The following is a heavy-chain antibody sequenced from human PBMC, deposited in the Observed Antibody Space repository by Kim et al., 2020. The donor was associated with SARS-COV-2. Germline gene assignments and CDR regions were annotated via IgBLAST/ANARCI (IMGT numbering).Heavy chain of an antibody. V-gene: IGHV1-18*01. D-gene: IGHD2-2*01. J-gene: IGHJ5*02. CDR3: ARVAVGGTWWLDP. CDR1: GYTSTSYG. Sequence: ASVKVSCKASGYTSTSYGISWVRQAPGQGLEWMGWISDYNGNTNYTQKFQGRVTLTTDTSTRTAYMELRSLRYDDTAMYYCARVAVGGTWWLDPWGQGTLVTVSS. CDR2: ISDYNGNT.